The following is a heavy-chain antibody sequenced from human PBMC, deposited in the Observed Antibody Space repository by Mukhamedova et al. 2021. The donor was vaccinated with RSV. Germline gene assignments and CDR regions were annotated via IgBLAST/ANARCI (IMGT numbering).Heavy chain of an antibody. CDR3: ARYFSETSEAFFNH. J-gene: IGHJ1*01. Sequence: LDGSEKYYVDSVKGRFTISRDNAKNSLYLQMNNLRAEDTAVYYCARYFSETSEAFFNHWGQGTLVTVSS. V-gene: IGHV3-7*04. CDR2: LDGSEK. D-gene: IGHD2-15*01.